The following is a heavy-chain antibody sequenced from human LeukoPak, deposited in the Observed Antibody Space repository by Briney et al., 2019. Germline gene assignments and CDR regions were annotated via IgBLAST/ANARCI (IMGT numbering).Heavy chain of an antibody. CDR2: ISYDGSNK. V-gene: IGHV3-30-3*01. D-gene: IGHD3-22*01. CDR3: ARNYYDSSGFDMGY. J-gene: IGHJ4*02. Sequence: GGSLRLSCAASGFTFSSYAMHWVRQAPGKGLEWVAVISYDGSNKYYADSVKGRFTISRDNSKNTLYLQMNSLRAEDTAVYYCARNYYDSSGFDMGYWGQGTLVTVSS. CDR1: GFTFSSYA.